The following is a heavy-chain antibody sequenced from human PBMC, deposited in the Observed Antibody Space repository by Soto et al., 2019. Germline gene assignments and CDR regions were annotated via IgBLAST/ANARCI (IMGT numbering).Heavy chain of an antibody. J-gene: IGHJ4*02. D-gene: IGHD3-3*01. V-gene: IGHV3-30-3*01. CDR1: GFMFSRYA. CDR3: GRSRSGAVPDSFGY. CDR2: ISKDGSVK. Sequence: QVQLVESGGRVVQSGGSLRLSCAASGFMFSRYAIHWVRQAPGKGLEWVAVISKDGSVKYYIDSVRGRFTISRDKSKTTVYLEMNNMRDDDTAVFSCGRSRSGAVPDSFGYWGQGTLVTVSS.